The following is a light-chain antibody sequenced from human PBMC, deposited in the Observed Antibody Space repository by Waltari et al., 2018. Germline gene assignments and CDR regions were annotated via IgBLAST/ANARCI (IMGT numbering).Light chain of an antibody. CDR3: QQYNNWPG. Sequence: EIVMTQSPATLSVSPGERATLSCRASQSVSSNLAWYQQRPGQAPRLLIYAVSTRATGIPARFSGSGSGTEFTLTISSLQSEDFAVYYCQQYNNWPGFGGGTKVEIK. J-gene: IGKJ4*01. V-gene: IGKV3-15*01. CDR2: AVS. CDR1: QSVSSN.